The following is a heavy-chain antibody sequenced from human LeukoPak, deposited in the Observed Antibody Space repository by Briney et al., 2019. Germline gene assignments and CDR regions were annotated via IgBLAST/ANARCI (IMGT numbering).Heavy chain of an antibody. CDR2: IYISGST. J-gene: IGHJ3*01. V-gene: IGHV4-4*09. Sequence: PSETLSLTCTVSGGSISSYYWSWIRQPPGKGLEWLGYIYISGSTDYNPSLKSRVTISLDTSRNLFSLKLSSLTAADTAVYYCARHRGYERTGYYFLDAFDLWGQGTMVTVSS. CDR1: GGSISSYY. CDR3: ARHRGYERTGYYFLDAFDL. D-gene: IGHD3-22*01.